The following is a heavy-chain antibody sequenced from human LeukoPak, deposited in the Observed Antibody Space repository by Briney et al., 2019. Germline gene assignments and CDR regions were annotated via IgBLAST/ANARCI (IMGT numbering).Heavy chain of an antibody. CDR1: GFTFGDYP. CDR2: ISYDGSNK. V-gene: IGHV3-30*04. J-gene: IGHJ4*02. CDR3: AKDYGNDNWNDVGY. D-gene: IGHD1-1*01. Sequence: PGGSLRLSCRASGFTFGDYPMSWVRQTPEKGLEWVVVISYDGSNKYYADSVKGRFTISRDNSKNTLYLQMNSLRAEDTAVYYCAKDYGNDNWNDVGYWGQGTLVTVSS.